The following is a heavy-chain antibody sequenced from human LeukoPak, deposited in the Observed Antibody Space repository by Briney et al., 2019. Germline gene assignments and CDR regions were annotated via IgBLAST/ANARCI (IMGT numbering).Heavy chain of an antibody. CDR2: MKEEGGNI. Sequence: GGSLRLSCAASGFTFSSYWMSWVRQAPGKGLEWVATMKEEGGNIYYVDSVGGRFTISRDNAKNSLFLQMNSLRADDTAVYYCTRDGCSGWCHDYWGQGTLVTVSS. J-gene: IGHJ4*02. CDR3: TRDGCSGWCHDY. CDR1: GFTFSSYW. V-gene: IGHV3-7*01. D-gene: IGHD6-19*01.